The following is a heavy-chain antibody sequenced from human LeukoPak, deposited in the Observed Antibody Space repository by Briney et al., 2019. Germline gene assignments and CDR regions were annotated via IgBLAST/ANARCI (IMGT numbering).Heavy chain of an antibody. CDR2: ISGSGGST. J-gene: IGHJ4*02. CDR1: GFTFSSYA. D-gene: IGHD3-10*01. V-gene: IGHV3-23*01. Sequence: GGSLRLSCAASGFTFSSYAMSWVRQAPGKGLEWVSAISGSGGSTYHADSVKGRFTISRDNSKNTLYLQMNSLRAEDTAVYYCAKTGGYYYGSGSYPNYWGQGTLVTVSS. CDR3: AKTGGYYYGSGSYPNY.